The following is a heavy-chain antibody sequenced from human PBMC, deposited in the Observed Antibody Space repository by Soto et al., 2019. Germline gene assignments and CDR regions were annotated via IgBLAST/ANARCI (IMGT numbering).Heavy chain of an antibody. Sequence: QVLLVQSGPEARKPGASVKVSCKASGYTFTSHGVSWLRQAPGQGLEWLGWISTYSGIRNYARKFQVRFTMGSDTSTSAVYMELRSLPSTDTAMYYCARDPMTSRVDYWGQGTLVTVSS. CDR1: GYTFTSHG. D-gene: IGHD2-2*01. V-gene: IGHV1-18*01. J-gene: IGHJ4*02. CDR2: ISTYSGIR. CDR3: ARDPMTSRVDY.